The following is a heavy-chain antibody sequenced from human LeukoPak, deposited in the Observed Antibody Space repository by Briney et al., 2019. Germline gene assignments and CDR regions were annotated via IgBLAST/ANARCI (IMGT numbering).Heavy chain of an antibody. CDR2: IIPIFGTA. J-gene: IGHJ6*02. CDR3: ARSPLDTAVHYYYYGMDV. CDR1: GGTFSSYA. V-gene: IGHV1-69*05. D-gene: IGHD5-18*01. Sequence: GSSVKVSCKASGGTFSSYAISWVRQAPGQGLEWMGGIIPIFGTANYAQKFQGRVTITTDESTSTAYMELSSLRSEDTAVYYCARSPLDTAVHYYYYGMDVWGQGTTVTVSS.